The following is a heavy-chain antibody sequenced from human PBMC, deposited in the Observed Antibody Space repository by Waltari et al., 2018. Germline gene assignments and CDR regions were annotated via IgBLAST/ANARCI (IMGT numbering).Heavy chain of an antibody. V-gene: IGHV4-34*01. CDR2: INHSGST. CDR3: ARREVGITIFGVNRGAFDI. Sequence: QVQLQQWGAGLLKPSETLSLTCAVYGGSFSGYYWSWIRQPPGKGLEWIGEINHSGSTNTNPSRKSRVTISVDTSKNQFSLKLSSVTAAETAVYYCARREVGITIFGVNRGAFDIWGQGTMVTVSS. D-gene: IGHD3-3*01. J-gene: IGHJ3*02. CDR1: GGSFSGYY.